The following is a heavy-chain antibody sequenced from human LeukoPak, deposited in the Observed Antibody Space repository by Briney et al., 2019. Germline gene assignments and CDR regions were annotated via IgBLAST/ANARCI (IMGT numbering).Heavy chain of an antibody. CDR2: IWSDGSDK. J-gene: IGHJ4*02. D-gene: IGHD3-16*01. CDR3: ARRGSGIYCFDY. CDR1: GFTFSNYG. Sequence: PGGSLRLSCATSGFTFSNYGMHWVREAPGKGLEWVAVIWSDGSDKYYADSVKGRFTISRDNSKNTLYLHMNSVRAEDTAVYYCARRGSGIYCFDYWGQGTLVTLSS. V-gene: IGHV3-33*01.